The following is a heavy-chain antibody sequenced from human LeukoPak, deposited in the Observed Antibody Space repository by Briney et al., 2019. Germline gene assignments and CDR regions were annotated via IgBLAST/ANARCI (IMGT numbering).Heavy chain of an antibody. J-gene: IGHJ4*02. Sequence: GGSLRLSCAASGFTFSNSAMSWVRQAPGKGLEWVSTLSGSGITTYYADSVKGRFTISRDNSKNTLYLQMNSLRAEDTAVYYCAKGIYSSGWSYFDYWGQGTLVTVSS. CDR2: LSGSGITT. CDR3: AKGIYSSGWSYFDY. D-gene: IGHD6-19*01. CDR1: GFTFSNSA. V-gene: IGHV3-23*01.